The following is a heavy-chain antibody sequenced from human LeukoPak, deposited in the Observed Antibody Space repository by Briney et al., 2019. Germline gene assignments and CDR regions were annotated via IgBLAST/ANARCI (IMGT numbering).Heavy chain of an antibody. D-gene: IGHD3-10*01. CDR2: IYSGGTT. Sequence: GGSLRLSCAASGFTVSSNYISWVRQAPGKGLEWVPVIYSGGTTYYADSVKGRFTISRDDSKNTLYLQMNSLRAEDTAVYYCARDRAPPTSWYFDVWGRGTLVTVSS. CDR3: ARDRAPPTSWYFDV. CDR1: GFTVSSNY. J-gene: IGHJ2*01. V-gene: IGHV3-53*01.